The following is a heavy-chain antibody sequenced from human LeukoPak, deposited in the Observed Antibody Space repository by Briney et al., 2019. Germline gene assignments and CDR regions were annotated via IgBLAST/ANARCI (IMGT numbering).Heavy chain of an antibody. Sequence: GGSLRLSCAGSGFTFRSYEMNWVRQAPGKGLEWVSYISSSGSTIYYADSVKGLFTISRDNAKNSLYLQMNSLRAEDTAVYYCARVGPEQLDYWGQGTLVTVSS. CDR3: ARVGPEQLDY. V-gene: IGHV3-48*03. D-gene: IGHD1/OR15-1a*01. J-gene: IGHJ4*02. CDR1: GFTFRSYE. CDR2: ISSSGSTI.